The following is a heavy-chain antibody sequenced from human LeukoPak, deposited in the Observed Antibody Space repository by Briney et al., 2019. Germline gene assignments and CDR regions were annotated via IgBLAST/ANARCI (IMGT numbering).Heavy chain of an antibody. J-gene: IGHJ4*02. CDR3: ARGLSTMVRGTNYYYFDY. D-gene: IGHD3-10*01. CDR2: IIPIFGTA. Sequence: GASVKVSCKASGGTFSSYAISWVRQAPGQGLEWMGGIIPIFGTANYAQKFQGRVTMTRDTSISTAYMELSRLRSDDTAVYYCARGLSTMVRGTNYYYFDYWGQGTLVTVSS. V-gene: IGHV1-69*05. CDR1: GGTFSSYA.